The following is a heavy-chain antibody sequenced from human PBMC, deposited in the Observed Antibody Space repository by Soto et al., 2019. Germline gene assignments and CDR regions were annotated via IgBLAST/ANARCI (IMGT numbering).Heavy chain of an antibody. Sequence: GASVKVSCKASGYTFTSYGISWVRQAPGQGPEWMGWISAYNGNTNYAQKLQGRVTMTTDTSTSTAYMELRSLRSDDTAVYYCARDMNDILTGISGWFDPWGQGTLVTVSS. D-gene: IGHD3-9*01. CDR2: ISAYNGNT. V-gene: IGHV1-18*01. J-gene: IGHJ5*02. CDR1: GYTFTSYG. CDR3: ARDMNDILTGISGWFDP.